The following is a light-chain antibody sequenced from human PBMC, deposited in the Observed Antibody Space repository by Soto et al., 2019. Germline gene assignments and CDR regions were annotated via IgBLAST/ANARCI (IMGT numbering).Light chain of an antibody. CDR1: QSFRSL. CDR2: GAS. CDR3: KNYRDSSWT. V-gene: IGKV3-20*01. J-gene: IGKJ1*01. Sequence: EVVLTQSTVNLSLSQGERLTLSSRASQSFRSLLAWYQQKPGQAHRLLIFGASRRATGIQDRFSGGGSGTDFTLTISRLESEDFAMYYCKNYRDSSWTFGQGTKVDIK.